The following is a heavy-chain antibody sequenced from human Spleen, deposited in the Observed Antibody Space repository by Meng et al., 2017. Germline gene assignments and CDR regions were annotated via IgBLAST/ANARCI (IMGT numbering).Heavy chain of an antibody. V-gene: IGHV3-20*04. Sequence: GESLKISCAASGFSFDDYGMSWVRQAPGKGLEWVSGMNWNGGSTGYADSVKGRFTISRDNAKNSLYLQMNSLRAEDTALYYCAREGVGAQGDYYGVAVWGQGTTVTVSS. D-gene: IGHD1-26*01. CDR1: GFSFDDYG. CDR3: AREGVGAQGDYYGVAV. J-gene: IGHJ6*02. CDR2: MNWNGGST.